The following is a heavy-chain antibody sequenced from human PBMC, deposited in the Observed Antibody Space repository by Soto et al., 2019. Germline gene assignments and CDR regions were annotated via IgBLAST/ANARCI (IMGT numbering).Heavy chain of an antibody. CDR3: ARQTTIFGVVIKNAFDY. CDR2: IYYSGST. Sequence: SETLSLTCTVSGGSISSSSYYRGWIRQPPGKGLEWIGSIYYSGSTYYNPSLKSRVTISVDTSKNQFSLKLSSVTAADTAVYYCARQTTIFGVVIKNAFDYWGQGTLVTVSS. CDR1: GGSISSSSYY. J-gene: IGHJ4*02. D-gene: IGHD3-3*01. V-gene: IGHV4-39*01.